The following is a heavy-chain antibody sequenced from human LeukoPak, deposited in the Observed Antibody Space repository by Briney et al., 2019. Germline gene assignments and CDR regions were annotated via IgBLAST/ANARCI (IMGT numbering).Heavy chain of an antibody. CDR3: ARDRADPDYGDYVFAY. CDR1: GFTFNRYN. D-gene: IGHD4-17*01. J-gene: IGHJ4*02. CDR2: ISSSSSTI. Sequence: SGGSLRLSCAASGFTFNRYNMNWIRQAPGKGLEWVSYISSSSSTIYYADSLKGRFTISRDNAKNSQYLNIHSLRAEDTAVYYCARDRADPDYGDYVFAYWGQGTLVTVSS. V-gene: IGHV3-48*04.